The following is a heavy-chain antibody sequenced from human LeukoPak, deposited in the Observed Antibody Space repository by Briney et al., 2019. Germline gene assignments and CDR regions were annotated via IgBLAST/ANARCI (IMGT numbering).Heavy chain of an antibody. D-gene: IGHD2-15*01. Sequence: ASVKVSCKASGYTFTSYDINWVRQATGQGLEWMGWMNPNSGNTGYAQKFQGRVTITRNTSISTAYMELSSLRSEDTAVNYCARDSLSNLYSGGSCSEYYYYYYMDVWGKGTTVTVSS. CDR2: MNPNSGNT. CDR3: ARDSLSNLYSGGSCSEYYYYYYMDV. J-gene: IGHJ6*03. V-gene: IGHV1-8*03. CDR1: GYTFTSYD.